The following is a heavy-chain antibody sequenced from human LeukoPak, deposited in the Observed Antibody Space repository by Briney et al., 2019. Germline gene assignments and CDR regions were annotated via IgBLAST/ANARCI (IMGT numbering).Heavy chain of an antibody. Sequence: GRSLRLSCAASGFTFSSYAMHWVRQAPGKGLEWVAVISYDGSNKYYADSVKGRFTISRDNAKNSLYLQMNSLRAEDTAVYYCARDLIVVVTAMGGVYGMDVWGQGTTVTVSS. CDR3: ARDLIVVVTAMGGVYGMDV. V-gene: IGHV3-30-3*01. CDR2: ISYDGSNK. D-gene: IGHD2-21*02. J-gene: IGHJ6*02. CDR1: GFTFSSYA.